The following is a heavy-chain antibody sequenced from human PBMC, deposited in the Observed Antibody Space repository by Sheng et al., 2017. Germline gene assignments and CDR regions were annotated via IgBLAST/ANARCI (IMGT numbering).Heavy chain of an antibody. CDR2: IKQDGSEK. D-gene: IGHD1-26*01. J-gene: IGHJ4*02. CDR1: GFSFRDYW. Sequence: EVQLVESGGGLVQPGGSLRLSCVASGFSFRDYWMSWVRQTPGGRLEWVANIKQDGSEKTYVDSVRGRFTISRDNAKNSVFLQMNSLRAGDTAVYYCARGSDGSWGQGTLVTVSS. CDR3: ARGSDGS. V-gene: IGHV3-7*01.